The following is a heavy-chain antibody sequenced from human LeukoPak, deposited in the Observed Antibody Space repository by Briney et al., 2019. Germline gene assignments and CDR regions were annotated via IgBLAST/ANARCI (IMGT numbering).Heavy chain of an antibody. D-gene: IGHD6-13*01. J-gene: IGHJ5*02. CDR1: GYTFTSYD. Sequence: ASVKVSCKASGYTFTSYDVNWVRQGTGQGLEWMGWISAYNGNTNYAQKLQGRVTMTTDTSTSTAYMELRSLRSDDTAVYYCASGVGFSSGFDPWGQGTLVTVSS. V-gene: IGHV1-18*01. CDR3: ASGVGFSSGFDP. CDR2: ISAYNGNT.